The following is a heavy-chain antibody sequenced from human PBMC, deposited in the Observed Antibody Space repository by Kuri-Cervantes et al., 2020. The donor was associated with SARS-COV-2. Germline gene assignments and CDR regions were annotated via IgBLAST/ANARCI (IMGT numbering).Heavy chain of an antibody. Sequence: GESLKISCAASGFTFSSYAMSWVRQAPGKGLEWVSAISGSGGSTYYADSVKGRFTISRDNSKNTLYLQMNSLRAEDTAVYYCAKPVYSSGWFAYSNYYYYYMDVWGKGTTVTVSS. V-gene: IGHV3-23*01. CDR3: AKPVYSSGWFAYSNYYYYYMDV. CDR1: GFTFSSYA. D-gene: IGHD6-19*01. CDR2: ISGSGGST. J-gene: IGHJ6*03.